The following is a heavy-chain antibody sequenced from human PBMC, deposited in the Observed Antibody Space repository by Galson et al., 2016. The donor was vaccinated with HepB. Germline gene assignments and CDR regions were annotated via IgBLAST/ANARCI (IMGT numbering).Heavy chain of an antibody. V-gene: IGHV2-5*01. D-gene: IGHD3-16*01. Sequence: PALVKPTQTLTLTCTFSGFSLNSDAMGVGWIRQPPGKALEWLALIFWNDDKRYSPSLKSRLTITKDTAKNQVVLTMTKMDPVDTGTYYCVHSAVYDPYYFDYWGQGTLITVSS. CDR3: VHSAVYDPYYFDY. CDR1: GFSLNSDAMG. J-gene: IGHJ4*02. CDR2: IFWNDDK.